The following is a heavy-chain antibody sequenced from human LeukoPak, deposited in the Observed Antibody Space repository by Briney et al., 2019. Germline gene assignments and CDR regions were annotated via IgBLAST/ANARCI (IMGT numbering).Heavy chain of an antibody. CDR3: ARVGWLLNWFDP. Sequence: GASVKVSCKASGYTFTSYGISWVRQAPGQGVEGMGRISTYNGNTNYAQKLQGRVTMTTDTSTSTAYMELRSLRSDDTAVYYCARVGWLLNWFDPWGQGTLVTVSS. J-gene: IGHJ5*02. D-gene: IGHD5-12*01. CDR2: ISTYNGNT. V-gene: IGHV1-18*01. CDR1: GYTFTSYG.